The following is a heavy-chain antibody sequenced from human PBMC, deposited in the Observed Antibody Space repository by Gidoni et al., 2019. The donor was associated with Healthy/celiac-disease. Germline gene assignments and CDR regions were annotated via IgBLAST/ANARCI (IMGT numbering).Heavy chain of an antibody. J-gene: IGHJ6*02. Sequence: VQLVEPGCGLVKPGRSLRLSCTASGFPFGYYAMRWFRQPPGKGLEWVGFIRSKAYGGTTEYAASVKGRFNISRDDSKSIAYLQMNSLKTEDTAVYYGTRVPYYDFWSGYYYYGMDVWGQGTTVTVAS. CDR3: TRVPYYDFWSGYYYYGMDV. CDR1: GFPFGYYA. CDR2: IRSKAYGGTT. V-gene: IGHV3-49*05. D-gene: IGHD3-3*01.